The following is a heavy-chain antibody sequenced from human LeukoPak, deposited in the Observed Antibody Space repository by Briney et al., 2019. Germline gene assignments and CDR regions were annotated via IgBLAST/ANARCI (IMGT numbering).Heavy chain of an antibody. V-gene: IGHV4-39*01. D-gene: IGHD2-15*01. CDR3: ARGYCSGGSCYSLDY. Sequence: SETLSLTCTVSGGSFSRSSYYWGWIRQPPGRGLEWIGSVYYSGSTYYNPSLKSRVTLSVDTSKNQFSLKLTSVTAADTGVHYCARGYCSGGSCYSLDYWGQGTLVTVSS. CDR2: VYYSGST. CDR1: GGSFSRSSYY. J-gene: IGHJ4*02.